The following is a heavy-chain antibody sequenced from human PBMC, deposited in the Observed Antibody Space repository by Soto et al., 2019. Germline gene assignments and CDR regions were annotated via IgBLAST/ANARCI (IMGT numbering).Heavy chain of an antibody. CDR2: MNPKSGGA. Sequence: GASVKVSCKTSGYTFTDYYTHWVRQAPGQGLEWMGWMNPKSGGAYFAQKFQGRVTLTRDTSIGTAYIEVNSLTSDDTAVYFCTRESIENSDGLYDAFDIWGQGTTVTVSS. J-gene: IGHJ3*02. CDR3: TRESIENSDGLYDAFDI. CDR1: GYTFTDYY. V-gene: IGHV1-2*02. D-gene: IGHD5-18*01.